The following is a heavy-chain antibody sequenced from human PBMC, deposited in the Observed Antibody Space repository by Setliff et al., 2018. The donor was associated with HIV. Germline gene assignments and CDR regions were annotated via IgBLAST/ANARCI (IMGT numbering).Heavy chain of an antibody. J-gene: IGHJ3*02. CDR2: ITWNSATI. CDR3: AKDYGDGHNWGAFDI. D-gene: IGHD3-16*01. CDR1: GFTFDDYA. V-gene: IGHV3-9*01. Sequence: PGGSLRLSCAASGFTFDDYAMHWGRQSPGKGPEWVAGITWNSATIAYADSVQGRFTISRDNDRHYVYLQITSLRPEDTALYYCAKDYGDGHNWGAFDIWGQGTMVTVSS.